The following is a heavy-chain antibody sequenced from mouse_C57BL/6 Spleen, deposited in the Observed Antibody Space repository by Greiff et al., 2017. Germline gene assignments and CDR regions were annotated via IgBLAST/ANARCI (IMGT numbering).Heavy chain of an antibody. CDR3: ARWGNYEDYAMDY. Sequence: QVQLQQSGAELAKPGASVKLSCKASGYTFTSYWMHWVKQRPGQGLEWIGYINPSSGYTKYNQKFKDKATVTADKSSSTAYMQLSSLTYEDSAVYYCARWGNYEDYAMDYWGQGTSVTVSS. J-gene: IGHJ4*01. V-gene: IGHV1-7*01. CDR1: GYTFTSYW. CDR2: INPSSGYT. D-gene: IGHD2-1*01.